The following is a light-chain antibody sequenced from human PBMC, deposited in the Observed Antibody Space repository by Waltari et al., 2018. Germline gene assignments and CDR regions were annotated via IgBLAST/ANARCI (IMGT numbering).Light chain of an antibody. CDR1: QSVNNY. CDR2: DAS. CDR3: QQRSNWPLT. Sequence: EIVLTQSPATLSLSPGERATLPCRASQSVNNYLAWYQQNPGQAPSLLIYDASNRATGIPARFSGSGSGTDFTLTISSLEPEDFAVYYCQQRSNWPLTFGGGTKVEIK. J-gene: IGKJ4*01. V-gene: IGKV3-11*01.